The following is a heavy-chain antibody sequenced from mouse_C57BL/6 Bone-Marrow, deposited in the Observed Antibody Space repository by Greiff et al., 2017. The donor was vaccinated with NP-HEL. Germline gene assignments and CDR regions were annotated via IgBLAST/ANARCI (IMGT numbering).Heavy chain of an antibody. CDR2: INPSNGGT. CDR1: GYTFTSYW. Sequence: QVQLQQPGTELVKPGASVKLSCKAFGYTFTSYWMHWVKQRPGQGLEWIGNINPSNGGTNYNEKFKSKATLTVDKSSSTAYMQLSSLTSEDSAVYYCARLSDYYGDHYYAMDYWGQGTSVTVSS. CDR3: ARLSDYYGDHYYAMDY. J-gene: IGHJ4*01. D-gene: IGHD1-1*01. V-gene: IGHV1-53*01.